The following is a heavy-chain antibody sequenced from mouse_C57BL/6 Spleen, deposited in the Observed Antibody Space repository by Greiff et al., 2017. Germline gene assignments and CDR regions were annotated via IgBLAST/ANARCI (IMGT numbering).Heavy chain of an antibody. CDR1: GYSFTGYF. CDR2: INPYNGDT. J-gene: IGHJ2*01. V-gene: IGHV1-20*01. Sequence: EVQLQESGPELVKPGDSVKISCKASGYSFTGYFMNWVMQSHGKSLEWIGRINPYNGDTFYNQKFKGKATLTVDKSSSTAHMELRSLTSEDSAVYYCARWDYGSSEGNYFDYWGQGTTLTVSS. D-gene: IGHD1-1*01. CDR3: ARWDYGSSEGNYFDY.